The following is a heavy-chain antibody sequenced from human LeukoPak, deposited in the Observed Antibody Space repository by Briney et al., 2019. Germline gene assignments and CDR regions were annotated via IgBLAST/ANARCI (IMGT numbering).Heavy chain of an antibody. CDR3: ARLPDDYGPFDS. V-gene: IGHV4-31*03. CDR1: GVSISSGGYY. CDR2: IYYSGST. D-gene: IGHD4-17*01. Sequence: SETLSLTCTVSGVSISSGGYYWSWIRQHPGKGLEWIGYIYYSGSTYYNTSLKSRLTISLDTSKNQFSLKLTSVTAADTAVYYCARLPDDYGPFDSWGRGALVTVSS. J-gene: IGHJ4*02.